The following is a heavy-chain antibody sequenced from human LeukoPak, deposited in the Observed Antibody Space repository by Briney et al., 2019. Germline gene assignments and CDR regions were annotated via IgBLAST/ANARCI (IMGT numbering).Heavy chain of an antibody. CDR3: ARSTRSYSGYDFPAY. CDR2: IIPIFGTA. J-gene: IGHJ4*02. CDR1: GGTFSSYA. Sequence: SVKVSCKAPGGTFSSYAISWVRQAPGQGLEWMGGIIPIFGTANYAQKFQGRVTITTDESTSTAYMELSSLRSEDTAVYYCARSTRSYSGYDFPAYWGQGTLVTVSS. V-gene: IGHV1-69*05. D-gene: IGHD5-12*01.